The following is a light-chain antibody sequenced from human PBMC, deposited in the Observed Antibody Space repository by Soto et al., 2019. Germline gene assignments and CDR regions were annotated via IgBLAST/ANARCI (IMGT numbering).Light chain of an antibody. Sequence: SQMPQSPSTLSASLGDRFTMSCLASQSINAWLAWYQQKPGKAPKLLIYAASSLQSGVPSRFSGSGSGTDFTLTISSLQPEDFATYYCQQSYSTPRTFGQGTKVDTK. V-gene: IGKV1-39*01. CDR2: AAS. CDR3: QQSYSTPRT. CDR1: QSINAW. J-gene: IGKJ1*01.